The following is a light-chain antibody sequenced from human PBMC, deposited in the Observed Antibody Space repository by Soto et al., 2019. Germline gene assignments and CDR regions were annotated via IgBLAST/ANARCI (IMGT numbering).Light chain of an antibody. V-gene: IGKV1-5*01. CDR1: QTVERW. Sequence: DIHMTQSPSTLSSSLGDRVIITFLASQTVERWMAWYQQKPWKAPKLLISDVSTLERGVPSRFSGSGSATEFTLTISGLQPDDFATYYCQQYKDYVYTFGQGTKVDIK. CDR3: QQYKDYVYT. J-gene: IGKJ2*01. CDR2: DVS.